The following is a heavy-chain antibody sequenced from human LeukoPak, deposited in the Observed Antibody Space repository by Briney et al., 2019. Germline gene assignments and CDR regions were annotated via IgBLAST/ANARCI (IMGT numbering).Heavy chain of an antibody. CDR3: ASWKVVVSNGGCDI. V-gene: IGHV3-7*01. D-gene: IGHD2-15*01. Sequence: HPGGSLRLSCAATGFTFRKHWMSWVRQTVGKGLECVAKIREDGNEKHYVDSVKGRFTISRDNGKNSLSLQMNSLRAEDTAVYYCASWKVVVSNGGCDIWGQGTMVTVSS. CDR1: GFTFRKHW. CDR2: IREDGNEK. J-gene: IGHJ3*02.